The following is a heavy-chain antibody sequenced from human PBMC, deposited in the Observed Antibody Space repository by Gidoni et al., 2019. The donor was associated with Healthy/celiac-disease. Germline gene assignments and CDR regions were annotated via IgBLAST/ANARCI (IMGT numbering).Heavy chain of an antibody. CDR2: IYPGDSDT. J-gene: IGHJ4*02. Sequence: EVQLVQSGAEVKKPGESLKISGKGSGYSCTSYWIGWVRQMPGKGLEWMGIIYPGDSDTRYSPSFQGQVTISADKSISTAYLQWSSLKASDTAMYYCARQYSSSWGENYFDYWGQGTLVTVSS. V-gene: IGHV5-51*01. D-gene: IGHD6-13*01. CDR1: GYSCTSYW. CDR3: ARQYSSSWGENYFDY.